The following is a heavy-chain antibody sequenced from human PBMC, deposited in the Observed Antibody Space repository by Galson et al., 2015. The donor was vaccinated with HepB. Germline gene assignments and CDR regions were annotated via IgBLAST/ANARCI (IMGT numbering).Heavy chain of an antibody. CDR3: ARDRVLTLVRGVARHFDY. CDR1: GYIFTGYG. CDR2: ISVYNGNT. J-gene: IGHJ4*02. V-gene: IGHV1-18*04. D-gene: IGHD3-10*01. Sequence: SVKVSCKASGYIFTGYGISWVRQAPGQGLEWMGWISVYNGNTNYAQKLQGRVTMTTDASTTTAYMELRSLRSDDTAVYYCARDRVLTLVRGVARHFDYWGQGTLVTVSS.